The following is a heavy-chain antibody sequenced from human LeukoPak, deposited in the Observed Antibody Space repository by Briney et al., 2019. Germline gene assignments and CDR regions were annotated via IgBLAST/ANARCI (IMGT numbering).Heavy chain of an antibody. V-gene: IGHV1-8*01. CDR3: ARGRITIFGVVQDY. Sequence: RASVKVSCKASGYTFTSYDINWVRQATGQGLEWMGWMNPNSGNTGYAQKFQGRVTMTRNTSISTAYMELSSLRSEDTAVYYCARGRITIFGVVQDYWGQGTLVTVSS. J-gene: IGHJ4*02. CDR1: GYTFTSYD. D-gene: IGHD3-3*01. CDR2: MNPNSGNT.